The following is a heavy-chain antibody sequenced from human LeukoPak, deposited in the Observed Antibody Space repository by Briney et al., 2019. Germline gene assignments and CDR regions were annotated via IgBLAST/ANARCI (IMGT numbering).Heavy chain of an antibody. CDR1: GGSIFSTDDY. D-gene: IGHD5-18*01. Sequence: SETLSLTCTVSGGSIFSTDDYWGWIRQPPGKGPEWIGSIYYTGSTYHNPSLKSRVTISEDPSKNQFSLKLRSVTAADTAVYYCAREDGTAMDNAFDIWSQGTMVTVSS. CDR2: IYYTGST. V-gene: IGHV4-39*07. CDR3: AREDGTAMDNAFDI. J-gene: IGHJ3*02.